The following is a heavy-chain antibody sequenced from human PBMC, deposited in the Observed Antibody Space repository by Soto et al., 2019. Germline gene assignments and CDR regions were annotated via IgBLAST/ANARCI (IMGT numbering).Heavy chain of an antibody. J-gene: IGHJ6*02. D-gene: IGHD3-10*01. CDR1: GGSISSYY. CDR3: ARHSAPYGSGAYGMDV. CDR2: IYYSGST. Sequence: SETLSLTCTVSGGSISSYYWSWIRQPPGKGLEWIGYIYYSGSTNYNPSLKSRVTISVDTSKNQFSLKLSSVTAADTAMYYCARHSAPYGSGAYGMDVWGQGTTVTVSS. V-gene: IGHV4-59*01.